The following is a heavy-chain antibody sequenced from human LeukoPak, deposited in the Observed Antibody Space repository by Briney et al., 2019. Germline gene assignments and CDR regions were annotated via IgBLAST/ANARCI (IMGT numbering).Heavy chain of an antibody. J-gene: IGHJ4*02. CDR1: GFTFRNYW. Sequence: SGGSLRLSCAASGFTFRNYWMSWVRQAPGKGLEWVAKIKQDGSEKYYVDSVKGRFTISRDNSKNTLYLQMNSLRAEDTAVYYCAKDRGGYSYGYVYWGQGTLVTVSS. CDR2: IKQDGSEK. CDR3: AKDRGGYSYGYVY. V-gene: IGHV3-7*01. D-gene: IGHD5-18*01.